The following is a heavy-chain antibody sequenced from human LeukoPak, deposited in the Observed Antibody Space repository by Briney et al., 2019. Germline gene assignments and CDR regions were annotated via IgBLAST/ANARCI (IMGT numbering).Heavy chain of an antibody. V-gene: IGHV3-7*01. Sequence: PGGSLRLSCAASGFTFSNYWMSWVRRAPGKGLEWVANIIPDGSEKYYVDSVKGRFTISRDNAKSSLYLQMNSLRAGDTAVYYCARLTMVRGVTVGDYYYYYSMDVWAKGPRSSSL. CDR2: IIPDGSEK. CDR1: GFTFSNYW. D-gene: IGHD3-10*01. J-gene: IGHJ6*03. CDR3: ARLTMVRGVTVGDYYYYYSMDV.